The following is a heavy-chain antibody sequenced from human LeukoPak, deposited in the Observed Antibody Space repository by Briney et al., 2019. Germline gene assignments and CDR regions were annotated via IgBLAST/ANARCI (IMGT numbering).Heavy chain of an antibody. V-gene: IGHV4-4*07. CDR2: IYTSGST. CDR1: GDSIGSYY. Sequence: SETLSLTCTVSGDSIGSYYWSWIRQPAGMGLEWIGRIYTSGSTIYNPSLKSRVTVSVDTSKNQFSLKLSSVTAADTAVYYCARAPKSSTIFGVVIYYYYMDVWGKGTTVTVSS. D-gene: IGHD3-3*01. CDR3: ARAPKSSTIFGVVIYYYYMDV. J-gene: IGHJ6*03.